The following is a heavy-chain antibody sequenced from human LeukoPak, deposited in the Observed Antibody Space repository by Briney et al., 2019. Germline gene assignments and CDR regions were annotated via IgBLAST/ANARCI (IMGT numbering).Heavy chain of an antibody. D-gene: IGHD6-13*01. CDR2: TSYDGINK. J-gene: IGHJ4*02. V-gene: IGHV3-30*18. Sequence: GGSLRPSCAVSGFTFSSYGMHWVRQAPGKGLEWVAVTSYDGINKYYVDSVKGRFTISRDNSKNTLYLQMNSLRAEDTAVYFCAKGGESYSSRNYFDYWGQGTLVTVSS. CDR1: GFTFSSYG. CDR3: AKGGESYSSRNYFDY.